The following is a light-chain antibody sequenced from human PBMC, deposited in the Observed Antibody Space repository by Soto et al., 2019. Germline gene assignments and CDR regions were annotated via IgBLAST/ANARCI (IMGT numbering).Light chain of an antibody. V-gene: IGKV1-5*03. CDR2: KAS. CDR1: QSISTW. Sequence: DIQMTQSPSTLSASVGDRVTITCRASQSISTWLAWYQQKPGQAPKLLIYKASTLQTGVPSRFSGSGSGADFTLTISSLQPEDFGTYYCQQYYSYPLYTFGQGTKLEIK. J-gene: IGKJ2*01. CDR3: QQYYSYPLYT.